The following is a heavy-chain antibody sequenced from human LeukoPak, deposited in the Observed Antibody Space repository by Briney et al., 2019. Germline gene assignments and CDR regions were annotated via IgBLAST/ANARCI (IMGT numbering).Heavy chain of an antibody. D-gene: IGHD4-17*01. CDR2: IVVGSGNT. CDR3: AAFPISGDYPFYGMDV. Sequence: SVKVSCKASGFTFTSSAVQWVRQARGQRLEWIGWIVVGSGNTNYAQKFQERVTITRDMSTSTAYMELSSLGSEDTAVYYCAAFPISGDYPFYGMDVWGQGTTVTVSS. CDR1: GFTFTSSA. V-gene: IGHV1-58*01. J-gene: IGHJ6*02.